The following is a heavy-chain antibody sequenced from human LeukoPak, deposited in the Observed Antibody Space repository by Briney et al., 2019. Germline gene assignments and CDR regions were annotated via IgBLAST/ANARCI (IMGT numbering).Heavy chain of an antibody. V-gene: IGHV3-23*01. CDR3: VQDWAWGAFGY. J-gene: IGHJ4*02. CDR1: GFTFSFYG. CDR2: ITGAGHT. Sequence: GGTLRLSCAASGFTFSFYGMNWLRQAPGKGLEWVSGITGAGHTYYADSVQGRFTIYRDNSKNTLYLQMNRLGAEDTAIYYCVQDWAWGAFGYWGQGTLVTVSS. D-gene: IGHD7-27*01.